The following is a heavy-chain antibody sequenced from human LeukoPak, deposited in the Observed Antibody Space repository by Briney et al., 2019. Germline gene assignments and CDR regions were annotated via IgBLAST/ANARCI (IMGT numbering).Heavy chain of an antibody. CDR3: AKQLGYCSDGSCYFPY. CDR1: GSTFSSSA. D-gene: IGHD2-15*01. CDR2: ISNNGGYI. Sequence: GGLLRLSCAASGSTFSSSAMSWVRQAPGKGLEWVSAISNNGGYIYYADSVQGRFTISRDNSKSTLCLQMNSLRAEDTAVYYCAKQLGYCSDGSCYFPYWGQGTLVTVSS. J-gene: IGHJ4*02. V-gene: IGHV3-23*01.